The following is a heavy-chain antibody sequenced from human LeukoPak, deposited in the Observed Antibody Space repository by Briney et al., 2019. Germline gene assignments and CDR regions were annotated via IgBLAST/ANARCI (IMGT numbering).Heavy chain of an antibody. D-gene: IGHD6-13*01. CDR2: IYTSGST. CDR3: ARGSRGMDG. J-gene: IGHJ6*02. Sequence: SQTLSLTCTVSGGSISSGSYYWSWIRQPAGKGLEWIGRIYTSGSTNYNPSLKSRVTISVDTSKNQFSLKLSSVTAADTAVYYCARGSRGMDGWGQGTTVTVSS. V-gene: IGHV4-61*02. CDR1: GGSISSGSYY.